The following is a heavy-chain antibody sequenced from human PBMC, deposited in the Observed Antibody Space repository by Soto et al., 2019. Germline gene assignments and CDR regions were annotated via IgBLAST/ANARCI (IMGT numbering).Heavy chain of an antibody. CDR2: IIPVLGIV. CDR1: GGTFTSYS. Sequence: QVQLVQSGAEVKKPGSSVKVSCKASGGTFTSYSITWVRQAXGXXXXWMGRIIPVLGIVNYAQKFQGRVTXXXXXXXXXXXXXXXXXXXXXXXXXXXXXXXXXXXXXXFDSWGQGTLVTVSS. J-gene: IGHJ4*02. CDR3: XXXXXXXXXXXFDS. V-gene: IGHV1-69*02.